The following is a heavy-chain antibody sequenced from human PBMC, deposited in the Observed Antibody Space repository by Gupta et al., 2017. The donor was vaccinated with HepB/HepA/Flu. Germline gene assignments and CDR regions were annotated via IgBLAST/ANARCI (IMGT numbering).Heavy chain of an antibody. D-gene: IGHD3-9*01. J-gene: IGHJ6*02. CDR3: AREGRVDWLGYYYYGMDV. CDR2: IWYDGSNK. Sequence: QVQLVESGGGVVQPGRSLRLSCAASGFTFSSYGMHWVRQAPGKGLEWVAVIWYDGSNKYYADSVKGRFTISRDNSKNTLYLQMNSLRAEDTAVYYCAREGRVDWLGYYYYGMDVWGQGTTVTVSS. V-gene: IGHV3-33*01. CDR1: GFTFSSYG.